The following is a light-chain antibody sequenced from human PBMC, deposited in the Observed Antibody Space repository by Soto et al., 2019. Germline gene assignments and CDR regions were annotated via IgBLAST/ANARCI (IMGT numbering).Light chain of an antibody. J-gene: IGKJ1*01. Sequence: DFTHAPSTLSSSTFYTPPLSFLASQSVSNNYLAWYQQKPGQAPRLLIYGASNRATGIPDRFSGSGSGTDFTLTISRLEPEDFAVYYCQQYGRSGKFGQGSKVEI. V-gene: IGKV3-20*01. CDR3: QQYGRSGK. CDR2: GAS. CDR1: QSVSNNY.